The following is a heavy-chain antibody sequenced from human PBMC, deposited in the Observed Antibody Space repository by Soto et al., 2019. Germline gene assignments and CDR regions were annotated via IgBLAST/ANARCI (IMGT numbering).Heavy chain of an antibody. D-gene: IGHD6-19*01. Sequence: GGSLRLSCAASGFIFSTNWMHWVRQAPGKGLVWVSRIKSDGSTTNYADSVKGRFTISRDNAKNTLYLQMNSLRAEDTAVYYWAIAMAGKWHPFDYWGHGTLVTVSS. CDR3: AIAMAGKWHPFDY. J-gene: IGHJ4*01. CDR1: GFIFSTNW. V-gene: IGHV3-74*01. CDR2: IKSDGSTT.